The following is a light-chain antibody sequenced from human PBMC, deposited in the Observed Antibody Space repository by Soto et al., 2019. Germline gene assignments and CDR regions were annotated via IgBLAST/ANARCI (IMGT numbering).Light chain of an antibody. V-gene: IGKV1-12*01. CDR3: QQAKTFPRT. CDR1: QGIITY. CDR2: SAS. Sequence: DIRMTQSPSSVSASVGDRVSITCRASQGIITYLAWYQQRPGQAPKLLIHSASLLQTGVPSRFSGTGSGTLFTLTISSLQPEDSATYYCQQAKTFPRTFGQGTRV. J-gene: IGKJ1*01.